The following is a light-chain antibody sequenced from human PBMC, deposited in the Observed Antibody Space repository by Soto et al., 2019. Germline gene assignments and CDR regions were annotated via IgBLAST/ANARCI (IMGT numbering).Light chain of an antibody. V-gene: IGLV2-14*01. Sequence: QSALTQPASVSGSPGQSITFSCTGTSNDIGGYNYVSWYQQHPGKAPKLMIFDVSNRPSGVSYRFSVSKYGKTASLTISGLQAEDEADYYCSVYTRSRAVLFGGGTQLAVL. CDR3: SVYTRSRAVL. CDR2: DVS. CDR1: SNDIGGYNY. J-gene: IGLJ2*01.